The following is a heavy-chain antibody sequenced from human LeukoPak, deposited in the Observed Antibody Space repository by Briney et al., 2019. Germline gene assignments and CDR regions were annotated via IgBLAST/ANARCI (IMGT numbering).Heavy chain of an antibody. J-gene: IGHJ4*02. D-gene: IGHD3-10*01. CDR3: ARLITMVRGVDIGPLDY. CDR2: IYPGDSDT. V-gene: IGHV5-51*01. CDR1: GYSFTSYW. Sequence: GESLKISCKGSGYSFTSYWIGWVRQMPGKGLEWMGIIYPGDSDTRYSPSFQGQVTISADKSISTAYLQWSSLKASDTAMYYCARLITMVRGVDIGPLDYWGQGTLVTVSS.